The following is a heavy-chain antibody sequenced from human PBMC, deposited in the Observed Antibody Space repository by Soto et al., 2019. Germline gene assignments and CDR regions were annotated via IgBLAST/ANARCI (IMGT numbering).Heavy chain of an antibody. CDR3: AGNIAAAGTVDY. Sequence: ASVKVSCKASGYTFTSYAMHWVRQAPGQRLEWMGWINAGNGNTKYSQKFQGRVTITRDTSTSTAYMELSSLRSEDTAVYYCAGNIAAAGTVDYWGQGTLVTVSS. V-gene: IGHV1-3*01. D-gene: IGHD6-13*01. CDR1: GYTFTSYA. J-gene: IGHJ4*02. CDR2: INAGNGNT.